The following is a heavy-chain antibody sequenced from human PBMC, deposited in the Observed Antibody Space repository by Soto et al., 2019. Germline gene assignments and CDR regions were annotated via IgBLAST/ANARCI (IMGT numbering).Heavy chain of an antibody. D-gene: IGHD3-16*01. V-gene: IGHV4-39*01. CDR3: ARQTYLTYFDI. CDR2: VYSNGSP. J-gene: IGHJ3*02. Sequence: QLQLQESGPGLVKPSETLSLTCTVSRGSIQSSTYYWGWIRQPPGKGLEWIGTVYSNGSPYFNPSLKSRLTLSADPSKNQFSLRLTSVTAADTAVYYCARQTYLTYFDIWGQGTMVTVSS. CDR1: RGSIQSSTYY.